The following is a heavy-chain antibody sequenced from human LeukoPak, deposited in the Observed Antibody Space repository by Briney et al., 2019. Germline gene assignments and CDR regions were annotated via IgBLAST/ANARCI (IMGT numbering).Heavy chain of an antibody. CDR3: ARDGVAYDSSGYAFDI. J-gene: IGHJ3*02. CDR2: IYTSGST. CDR1: GGSISSGSYY. Sequence: KSSETLSLTCTVSGGSISSGSYYWSWIRQPAGKGREWIGRIYTSGSTNYNPSLKSRVTISVDTSKNQFSLKLSSVTAADTAVYYCARDGVAYDSSGYAFDIWGQGTMVTVSS. D-gene: IGHD3-22*01. V-gene: IGHV4-61*02.